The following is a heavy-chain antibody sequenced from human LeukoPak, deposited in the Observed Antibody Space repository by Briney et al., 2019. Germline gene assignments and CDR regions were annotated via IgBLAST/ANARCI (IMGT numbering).Heavy chain of an antibody. D-gene: IGHD4-17*01. CDR2: IYHSGST. V-gene: IGHV4-30-2*01. CDR3: ARLNTVTTWPLTATDAFDI. CDR1: GGSISSGGYS. J-gene: IGHJ3*02. Sequence: PSQTLSLTCAVSGGSISSGGYSWSWIRQPPGKGLEWIGYIYHSGSTYYNPSLKSRVTISVDTSKNQFSLKLSSVTAADTAVYYCARLNTVTTWPLTATDAFDIWGQGTMVTVSS.